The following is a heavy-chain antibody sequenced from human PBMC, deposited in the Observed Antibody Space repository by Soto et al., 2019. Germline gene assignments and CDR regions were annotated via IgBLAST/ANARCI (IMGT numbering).Heavy chain of an antibody. Sequence: PSETLSLTCTVSGGSINSGDYHWSWIRQSPGKGLEWIGAIYYSGSTYYNPSLKSRVTISVDTSKNQFSLKLSSVTAADTAVYYCARDAGGPADYWGQGTLVTVSS. CDR2: IYYSGST. CDR3: ARDAGGPADY. D-gene: IGHD2-15*01. V-gene: IGHV4-30-4*02. J-gene: IGHJ4*02. CDR1: GGSINSGDYH.